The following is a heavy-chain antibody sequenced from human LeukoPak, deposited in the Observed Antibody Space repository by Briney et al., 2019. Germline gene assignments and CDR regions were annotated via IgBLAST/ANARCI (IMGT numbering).Heavy chain of an antibody. D-gene: IGHD5-24*01. V-gene: IGHV3-11*01. CDR1: GFIFSDYY. Sequence: PGGSLRLSCAASGFIFSDYYMSWIRQAPGKGLEWVSYISSSGSNIYYADSVKGRFTISRDNAKNSLYLQMNSLRAEDTAVYYCARADGYNPIYYYYGMDVWGQGTTVTVSS. CDR2: ISSSGSNI. CDR3: ARADGYNPIYYYYGMDV. J-gene: IGHJ6*02.